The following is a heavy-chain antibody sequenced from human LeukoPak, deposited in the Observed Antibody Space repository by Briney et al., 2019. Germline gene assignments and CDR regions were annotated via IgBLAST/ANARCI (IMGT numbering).Heavy chain of an antibody. Sequence: SDTLSLTCAVYGETFSGYYWSWIRQPPGKGLEWIGEINHSGSTNYNPPLNSRVTITTDTTTNQSSMKLSSVTAADTAVYYCASGTTVTNYWGEGSLVTVS. CDR1: GETFSGYY. CDR3: ASGTTVTNY. J-gene: IGHJ4*02. CDR2: INHSGST. D-gene: IGHD4-17*01. V-gene: IGHV4-34*01.